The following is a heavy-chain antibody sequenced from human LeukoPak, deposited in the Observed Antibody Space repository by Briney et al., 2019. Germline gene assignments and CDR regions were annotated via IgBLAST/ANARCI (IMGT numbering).Heavy chain of an antibody. J-gene: IGHJ4*02. CDR1: GYTFTSYD. CDR2: MNPNRGNT. D-gene: IGHD5-24*01. CDR3: ARASVQVEMANDY. V-gene: IGHV1-8*03. Sequence: ASVKVSCKASGYTFTSYDINWVRQATGQGLEWMGWMNPNRGNTGYAQKFQGRVTITRNTSISTAYMELSSLRSEDTAVYYCARASVQVEMANDYWGQGTLVTVSS.